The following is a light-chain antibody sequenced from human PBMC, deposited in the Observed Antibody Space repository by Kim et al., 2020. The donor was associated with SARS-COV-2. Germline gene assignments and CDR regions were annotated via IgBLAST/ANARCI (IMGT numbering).Light chain of an antibody. V-gene: IGLV3-1*01. CDR2: QDS. Sequence: PVLVIYQDSKRASGIPERFSGSNSGNTATLTISGTQAMDEADYYSQAWESSTATVVLGGGTKLTVL. CDR3: QAWESSTATVV. J-gene: IGLJ3*02.